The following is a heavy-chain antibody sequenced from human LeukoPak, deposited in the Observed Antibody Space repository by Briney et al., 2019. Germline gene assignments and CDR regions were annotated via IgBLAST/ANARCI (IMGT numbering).Heavy chain of an antibody. Sequence: PGGSLRLSCAASGFTFSSYWMNWVRQAPGKGLERVANIKQDGSEKYYVDSVKGRFTISRDNAKNSLYLQMNSLRAEDTAVYYCARRRSSGYKDDAFDIWGQGTIVTVSS. D-gene: IGHD3-22*01. CDR2: IKQDGSEK. CDR3: ARRRSSGYKDDAFDI. CDR1: GFTFSSYW. V-gene: IGHV3-7*01. J-gene: IGHJ3*02.